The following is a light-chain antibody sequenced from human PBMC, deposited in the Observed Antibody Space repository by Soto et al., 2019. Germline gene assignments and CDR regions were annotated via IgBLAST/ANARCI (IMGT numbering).Light chain of an antibody. Sequence: ALTQPASVSGSPGQSITISCTGTNSDVGGYNYVSWYQQHPGKAPKLMIFEVSNRPSGISVRFSGSRSGNTASLTISGLQAEDEADYYCSSYTSSSTLVVFGGGTKVTVL. CDR2: EVS. J-gene: IGLJ2*01. CDR1: NSDVGGYNY. CDR3: SSYTSSSTLVV. V-gene: IGLV2-14*01.